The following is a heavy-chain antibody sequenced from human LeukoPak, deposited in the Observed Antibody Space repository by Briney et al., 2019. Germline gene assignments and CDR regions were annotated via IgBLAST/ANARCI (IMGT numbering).Heavy chain of an antibody. V-gene: IGHV3-7*01. D-gene: IGHD2-21*02. CDR2: IKQDGSEK. Sequence: GGSLRLSCAASGFTFDSHYMTWVRQAPGKGLEWVANIKQDGSEKNYMDSVKGRFTISRDNAKKSLYLQMNSLRADDTAVYYCAREAYCGGDCYSAFDYWGQGILVTVSS. J-gene: IGHJ4*02. CDR1: GFTFDSHY. CDR3: AREAYCGGDCYSAFDY.